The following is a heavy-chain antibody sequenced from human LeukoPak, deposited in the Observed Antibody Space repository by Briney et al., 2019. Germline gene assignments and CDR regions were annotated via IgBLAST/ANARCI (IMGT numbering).Heavy chain of an antibody. CDR3: ARDLRGSTPYYYYYMDV. V-gene: IGHV3-48*01. CDR1: GLTFSTYG. Sequence: GGSLRLSCAASGLTFSTYGMNWVRQAPGKGLEWVSYITRSSSTIYYADSVKGRFTISRDNAKNSLFLQMNSLRAEDTAVYYCARDLRGSTPYYYYYMDVWGKGTTVTVSS. CDR2: ITRSSSTI. D-gene: IGHD1-26*01. J-gene: IGHJ6*03.